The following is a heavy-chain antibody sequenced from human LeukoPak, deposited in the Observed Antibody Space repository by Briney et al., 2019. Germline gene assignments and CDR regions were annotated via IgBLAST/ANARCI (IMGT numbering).Heavy chain of an antibody. CDR3: AAGGSYFINPLFDY. J-gene: IGHJ4*02. V-gene: IGHV4-4*07. D-gene: IGHD1-26*01. CDR2: IYTSGST. CDR1: GGSISSYY. Sequence: SETLSLTCTVSGGSISSYYWSWIRQPAGKGLEWIGRIYTSGSTNYNPSLKSRVTMSVDTSKNQFSLKLSSVTAADTAVYYCAAGGSYFINPLFDYWGQGTLVTVSS.